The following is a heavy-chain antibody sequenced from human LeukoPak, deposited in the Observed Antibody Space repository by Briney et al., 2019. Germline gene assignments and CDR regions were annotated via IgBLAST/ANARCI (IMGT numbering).Heavy chain of an antibody. J-gene: IGHJ3*02. Sequence: GASVKVPCKASGYTFTGYYMHWVRQAPGQWLEWMGWINPNSGGTNYAQKFQGWVTMTRDTSISTAYMELSRLRSDDTAVYYCARGLPNDAFDIWGQGTMVTVSS. CDR2: INPNSGGT. CDR3: ARGLPNDAFDI. CDR1: GYTFTGYY. V-gene: IGHV1-2*04. D-gene: IGHD2-21*02.